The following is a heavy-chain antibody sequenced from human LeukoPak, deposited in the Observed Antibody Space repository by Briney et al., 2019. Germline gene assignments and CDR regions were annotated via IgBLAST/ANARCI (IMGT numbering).Heavy chain of an antibody. V-gene: IGHV1-2*02. Sequence: ASVTVSFKASGYTFTGYYMHWVRQAPGQGREWMGWINPNSGGTNYAQKFQGRVTMTRDTSISTAYMELSRLRSDDTAVYYCARDRRPIAARSANWFDPWGQGTLVTVTS. CDR2: INPNSGGT. J-gene: IGHJ5*02. CDR3: ARDRRPIAARSANWFDP. CDR1: GYTFTGYY. D-gene: IGHD6-6*01.